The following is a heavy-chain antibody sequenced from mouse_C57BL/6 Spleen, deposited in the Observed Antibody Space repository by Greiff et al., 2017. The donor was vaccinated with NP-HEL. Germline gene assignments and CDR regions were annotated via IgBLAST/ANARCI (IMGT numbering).Heavy chain of an antibody. D-gene: IGHD1-1*01. J-gene: IGHJ1*03. V-gene: IGHV1-52*01. CDR1: GYTFTSYW. CDR3: VYGSSPWYFDV. Sequence: QVQLQQPGAELVRPGSSVKLSCKASGYTFTSYWMHWVKQRPIQGLEWIGNIDPSDSETHYNQKFKDKATLTVDKSSSTAYMQLSSLTSEDSAVYYCVYGSSPWYFDVWGTGTTGTVSS. CDR2: IDPSDSET.